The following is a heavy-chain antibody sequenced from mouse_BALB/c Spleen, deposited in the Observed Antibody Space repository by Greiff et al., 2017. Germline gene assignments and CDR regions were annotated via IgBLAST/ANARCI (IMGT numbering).Heavy chain of an antibody. D-gene: IGHD2-13*01. CDR2: IYPGDGDT. Sequence: QVQLQQSGAELVRPGSSVKISCKASGYAFSSYWMNWVKQRPGQGLEWIGQIYPGDGDTNYNGKFKGKATLTADKSSSTAYMQLSSLTSEDSAVYFCAVYYGDYGGFADWGQGTLVTVSA. CDR3: AVYYGDYGGFAD. J-gene: IGHJ3*01. V-gene: IGHV1-80*01. CDR1: GYAFSSYW.